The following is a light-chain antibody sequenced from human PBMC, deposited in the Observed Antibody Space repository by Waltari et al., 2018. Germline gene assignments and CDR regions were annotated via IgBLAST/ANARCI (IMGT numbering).Light chain of an antibody. J-gene: IGKJ1*01. Sequence: ETKLTQSPATLSLSPGERATLSCRASQTVYNNLAWYQQKPGQAPRLLIYDASNRATGIPARFSGGGSGTDFTLTISSLEPEDFAVYYCEKRSNWGWTFGQGTKVEIK. V-gene: IGKV3-11*01. CDR3: EKRSNWGWT. CDR2: DAS. CDR1: QTVYNN.